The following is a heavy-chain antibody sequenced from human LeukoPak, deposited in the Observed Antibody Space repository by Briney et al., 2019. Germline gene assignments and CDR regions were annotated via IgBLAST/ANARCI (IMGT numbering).Heavy chain of an antibody. D-gene: IGHD1-14*01. CDR1: GFTFSSYS. CDR3: ARTANRDKNYAFDI. CDR2: ISSSSSYI. J-gene: IGHJ3*02. Sequence: PGGSLRLSCAASGFTFSSYSMNWVRQAPGKGLEWVSSISSSSSYIYYADSVKGRFTISRDNAKNSLYLQMNSLRAEDTAVYYCARTANRDKNYAFDIWGQGTMVTVSS. V-gene: IGHV3-21*01.